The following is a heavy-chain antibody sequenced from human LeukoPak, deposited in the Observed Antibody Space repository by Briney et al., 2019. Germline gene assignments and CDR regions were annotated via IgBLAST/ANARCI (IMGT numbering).Heavy chain of an antibody. CDR2: INAGNGNT. CDR3: ARGTYYYDSSGYPYYYGMDV. J-gene: IGHJ6*02. D-gene: IGHD3-22*01. V-gene: IGHV1-3*01. Sequence: ASVKVSCKASGYTFTSYAMHWVRQAPGQRLEWMGWINAGNGNTKYSQKFQGRVTITRGTSASTAYMELSSLRSEDTAVYYCARGTYYYDSSGYPYYYGMDVWGQGTTVTVSS. CDR1: GYTFTSYA.